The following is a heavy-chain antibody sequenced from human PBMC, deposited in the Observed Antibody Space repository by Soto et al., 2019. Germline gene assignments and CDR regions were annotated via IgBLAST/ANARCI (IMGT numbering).Heavy chain of an antibody. D-gene: IGHD3-3*01. CDR2: IYYSGST. V-gene: IGHV4-31*03. Sequence: QVQLQASGPGLVKPSQTLSLTCTVSGGSISSGGYSWSWIRQHPGKGLEWIGYIYYSGSTYYNPSLKSRVTISVDTSKNQFSLKLSSVTAADTAVYYCARDPQSGYYDYWGQGTLVTDSS. CDR1: GGSISSGGYS. J-gene: IGHJ4*02. CDR3: ARDPQSGYYDY.